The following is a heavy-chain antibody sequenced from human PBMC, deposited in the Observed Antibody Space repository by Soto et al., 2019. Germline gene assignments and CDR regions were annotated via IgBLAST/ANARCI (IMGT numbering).Heavy chain of an antibody. Sequence: QLQLQESGPGLVKPSETLSLTCTVSGGSISSSSYYWGWIRQPPGKGLEWIGSIYYSGSTYYNPSLKSRVTISVDTSKNQFSLKLSSVTAADTAVYYCARHGSGDDYGDYVDWFDPWGQGTLVTVSS. CDR1: GGSISSSSYY. J-gene: IGHJ5*02. D-gene: IGHD4-17*01. V-gene: IGHV4-39*01. CDR2: IYYSGST. CDR3: ARHGSGDDYGDYVDWFDP.